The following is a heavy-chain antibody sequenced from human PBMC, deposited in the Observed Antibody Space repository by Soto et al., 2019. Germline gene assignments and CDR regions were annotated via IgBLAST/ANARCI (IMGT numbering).Heavy chain of an antibody. CDR3: ARDSSSWYFFDY. CDR1: GGTLSSFA. V-gene: IGHV1-69*01. CDR2: IIPLWGST. Sequence: QVQLVQSGAEVKKPGSSVKVSCKASGGTLSSFAISWVRQAPGQGLEWIGGIIPLWGSTSYAQKFQGRVTITADESTNTAYMELNGLRSEDTAVYYCARDSSSWYFFDYWGQGTRVTVSS. D-gene: IGHD6-13*01. J-gene: IGHJ4*02.